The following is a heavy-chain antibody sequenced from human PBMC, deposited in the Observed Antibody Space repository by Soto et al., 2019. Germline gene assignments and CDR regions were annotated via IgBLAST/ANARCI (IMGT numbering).Heavy chain of an antibody. J-gene: IGHJ5*01. CDR3: XXXXXXXXFDS. CDR1: GGTFSSSA. V-gene: IGHV1-69*01. Sequence: QVQLVQSGAEVKKPGSSVKVSCRASGGTFSSSAISWVRQAXGQGLEWMGGIVPMFGTPDIAQKFQGRVTXXXXXXXXXXXXXXXXXXXXXXXXXXXXXXXXXXXFDSWGQGTLVNVSS. CDR2: IVPMFGTP.